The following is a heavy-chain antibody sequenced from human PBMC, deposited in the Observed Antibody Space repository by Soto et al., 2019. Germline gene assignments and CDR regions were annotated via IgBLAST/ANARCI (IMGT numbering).Heavy chain of an antibody. V-gene: IGHV1-18*01. CDR1: GYTFTSYG. CDR2: ISAYNGNT. J-gene: IGHJ6*03. Sequence: ASVKVSCKASGYTFTSYGISWVRQAPGQGLEWMGWISAYNGNTNYAQKLQGRVTMTTDTSTSTAYMELRSLRSDDTAVYYCARENHRRPTPLYRSGWQEPHYYMDVWGKGTTVTVSS. D-gene: IGHD6-19*01. CDR3: ARENHRRPTPLYRSGWQEPHYYMDV.